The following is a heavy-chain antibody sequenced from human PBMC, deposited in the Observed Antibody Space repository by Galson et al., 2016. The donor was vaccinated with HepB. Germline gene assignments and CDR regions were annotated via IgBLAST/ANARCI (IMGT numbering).Heavy chain of an antibody. D-gene: IGHD3-3*01. CDR2: MWSDGSNE. Sequence: SLRLSCAVSGFTLGTYGMHWVRQAPGKGLEWVAAMWSDGSNEYYADSVKGRFTISGDNSKNTLFLQLNSSRDEDTALYYCARRMAGGYYSPAFDIWGQGTMVVVSS. CDR1: GFTLGTYG. V-gene: IGHV3-33*01. J-gene: IGHJ3*02. CDR3: ARRMAGGYYSPAFDI.